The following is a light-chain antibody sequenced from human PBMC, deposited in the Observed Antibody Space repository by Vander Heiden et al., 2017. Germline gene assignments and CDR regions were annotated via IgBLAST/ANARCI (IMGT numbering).Light chain of an antibody. J-gene: IGKJ2*01. CDR3: QQYNFYPFT. Sequence: DIQMTQSPSTLSASVGDRVTITCRASKTLSGWLAWYQQKPGKAPNLLISDASSLQSGVPSRFSGSGSGTEFTLTISSLQPDDAATYYCQQYNFYPFTFGQGTKLEIK. CDR2: DAS. CDR1: KTLSGW. V-gene: IGKV1-5*01.